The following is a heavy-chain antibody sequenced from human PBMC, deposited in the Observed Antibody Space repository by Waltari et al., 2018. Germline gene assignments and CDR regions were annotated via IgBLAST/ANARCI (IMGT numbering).Heavy chain of an antibody. D-gene: IGHD6-13*01. CDR3: TSDIAAAGFDY. CDR1: GFSLGYYG. J-gene: IGHJ4*02. Sequence: ESGGGLVQPGRSLRLSCDTSGFSLGYYGMTWVRQAPQKRLEWVGYIRKKAFGATTEFAASVKGRFSLSRDDSKGSIYLQMNSLTADDTAIYYCTSDIAAAGFDYWGQGISVTVSS. V-gene: IGHV3-49*04. CDR2: IRKKAFGATT.